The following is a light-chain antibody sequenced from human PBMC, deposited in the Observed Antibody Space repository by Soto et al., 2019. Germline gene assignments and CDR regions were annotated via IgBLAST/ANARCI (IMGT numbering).Light chain of an antibody. CDR2: AAS. J-gene: IGKJ5*01. Sequence: DIQITQSPSCLSASVGDRVTITCRSSQSISSYLNWYQQKPGKAPKLLIYAASSLQSGVLSRFSGSWSGTEFTLTISSLQPEDFAVYYCQQDYNVPITCGQGTRLE. CDR3: QQDYNVPIT. V-gene: IGKV1-39*01. CDR1: QSISSY.